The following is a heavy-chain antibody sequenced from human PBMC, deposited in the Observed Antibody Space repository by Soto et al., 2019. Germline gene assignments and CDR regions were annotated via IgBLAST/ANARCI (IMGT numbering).Heavy chain of an antibody. CDR3: AREIFGVIISGGRDAFDI. V-gene: IGHV1-69*13. D-gene: IGHD3-3*01. J-gene: IGHJ3*02. CDR1: GGTLSTYA. CDR2: IIPIFGTA. Sequence: SLKVSCKASGGTLSTYAISWVRQAPGQGLEWMGGIIPIFGTAKYAQKFQGRVTITADESTSTAYMELSSMRSEDTAVYYCAREIFGVIISGGRDAFDIWGQGTMVTVSS.